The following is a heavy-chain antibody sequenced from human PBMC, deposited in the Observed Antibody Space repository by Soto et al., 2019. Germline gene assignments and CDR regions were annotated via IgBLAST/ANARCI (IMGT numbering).Heavy chain of an antibody. D-gene: IGHD3-22*01. CDR2: IYYSGST. CDR1: GGSISSGDYY. Sequence: SETLSLTCTVSGGSISSGDYYWSWIRQPPGKGLEWIGYIYYSGSTYYNPSLKSRVAISVDTSKNQFSLKLSSVTAADTAVYYCARGTYYYDSSGYLFDYWGQGTLVTVSS. J-gene: IGHJ4*02. V-gene: IGHV4-30-4*01. CDR3: ARGTYYYDSSGYLFDY.